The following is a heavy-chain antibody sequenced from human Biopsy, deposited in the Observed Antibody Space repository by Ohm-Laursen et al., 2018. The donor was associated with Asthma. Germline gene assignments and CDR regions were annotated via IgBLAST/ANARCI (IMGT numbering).Heavy chain of an antibody. J-gene: IGHJ6*02. Sequence: VASVKVSCKASGDSFSNYAISWVRQAPGQGLECMGGLIPVLGTPDHAQMFEGRVTITADESTSTAYMELSSLSSEDTAVYYCARGYSGSDRIVYYYSGLEVWGQGTTVTVSS. CDR3: ARGYSGSDRIVYYYSGLEV. CDR2: LIPVLGTP. D-gene: IGHD5-12*01. V-gene: IGHV1-69*13. CDR1: GDSFSNYA.